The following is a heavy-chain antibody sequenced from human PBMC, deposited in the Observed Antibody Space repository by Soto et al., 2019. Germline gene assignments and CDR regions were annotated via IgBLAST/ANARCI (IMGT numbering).Heavy chain of an antibody. CDR3: ARVNYGDYGGVYDY. Sequence: EVQLVASGGGLVQPGGSLRLSCAASGFTVSSYLMHWVRQAPGKGLVWVSRINSDGSSTSFADSMKGRFTISRDNAKNTLYLQMNSLRAEDTAVYYCARVNYGDYGGVYDYWGQGTLVTVSS. D-gene: IGHD4-17*01. V-gene: IGHV3-74*01. CDR1: GFTVSSYL. J-gene: IGHJ4*02. CDR2: INSDGSST.